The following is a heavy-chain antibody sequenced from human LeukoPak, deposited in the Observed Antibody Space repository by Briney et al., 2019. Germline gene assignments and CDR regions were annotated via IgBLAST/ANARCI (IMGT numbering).Heavy chain of an antibody. V-gene: IGHV1-2*06. CDR3: ARGGRDILAGYYTDFYYGMDV. Sequence: ASVKVSCKASGYTFTGNYMHWVRQAPGQGLEWMGRINPNSGGTNYAQKFQGRVTMTRDTSISTAYMEPSRLRSDDTAVYYCARGGRDILAGYYTDFYYGMDVWGQGTTVTVSS. CDR1: GYTFTGNY. CDR2: INPNSGGT. J-gene: IGHJ6*02. D-gene: IGHD3-9*01.